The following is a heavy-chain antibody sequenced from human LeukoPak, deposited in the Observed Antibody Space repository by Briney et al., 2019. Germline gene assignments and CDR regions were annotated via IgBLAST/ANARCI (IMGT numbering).Heavy chain of an antibody. CDR3: ARQQDYYDSSGYYYGNWFDP. CDR2: ICPGDSDT. Sequence: GESLKISCKGSGYSFTSYWIGWVRQMPGKGLEWMGIICPGDSDTRYSPSFQGQVTISADKSISTAYLQWSSLKASDTAMYYCARQQDYYDSSGYYYGNWFDPWGQGTLVTVSS. J-gene: IGHJ5*02. D-gene: IGHD3-22*01. CDR1: GYSFTSYW. V-gene: IGHV5-51*01.